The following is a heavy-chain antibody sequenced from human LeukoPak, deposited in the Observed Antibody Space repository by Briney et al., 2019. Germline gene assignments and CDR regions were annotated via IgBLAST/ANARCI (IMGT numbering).Heavy chain of an antibody. CDR2: INTDGNTR. CDR1: GFTFSTSW. V-gene: IGHV3-74*01. J-gene: IGHJ4*02. Sequence: GGSLRLSCATSGFTFSTSWMHWVRQAPGKGLVWVSRINTDGNTRDYADSVKGRFTISRDNAKNTLYLQMNSLRAEDTALYYCARGSDYYDSSGYYNWGQGTLVTVSS. D-gene: IGHD3-22*01. CDR3: ARGSDYYDSSGYYN.